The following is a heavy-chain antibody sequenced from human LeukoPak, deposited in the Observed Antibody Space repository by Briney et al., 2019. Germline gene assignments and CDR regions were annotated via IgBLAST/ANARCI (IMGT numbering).Heavy chain of an antibody. CDR2: ISGSGGST. V-gene: IGHV3-23*01. Sequence: QTGGSLRLSCAASGFTFSSYAMSWVRQAPGKGLEWVSAISGSGGSTYYADSVKGRFTISRDNSKNTLYPQMSSLRAEDTAVYYCAKETVKYYYDSSGYFPAGNWFDPWGQGTLVTVSS. CDR1: GFTFSSYA. D-gene: IGHD3-22*01. J-gene: IGHJ5*02. CDR3: AKETVKYYYDSSGYFPAGNWFDP.